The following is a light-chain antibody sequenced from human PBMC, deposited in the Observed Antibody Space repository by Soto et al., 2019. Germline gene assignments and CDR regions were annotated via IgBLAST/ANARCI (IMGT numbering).Light chain of an antibody. V-gene: IGLV3-16*01. CDR2: KDS. Sequence: SYELTQPPSVSVSLGQMARITCSGEGLPRKYAYWYQQKPGQPPVLVIHKDSERPSGIPELFSASSSGTIATLTITGVQAEDEADYYCLSADSGRTTSYRVFGGGTKLTVL. J-gene: IGLJ3*02. CDR1: GLPRKY. CDR3: LSADSGRTTSYRV.